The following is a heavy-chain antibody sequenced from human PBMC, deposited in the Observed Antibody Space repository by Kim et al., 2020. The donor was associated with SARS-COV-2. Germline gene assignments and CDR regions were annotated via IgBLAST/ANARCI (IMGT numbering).Heavy chain of an antibody. CDR2: IYYSGST. CDR3: ARDLTMVRGISPRGDGMDV. V-gene: IGHV4-31*03. J-gene: IGHJ6*02. CDR1: GGSISSGGYY. Sequence: SETLSLTCTVSGGSISSGGYYWSWIRQHPGKGLEWIGYIYYSGSTYYNPSLKSRVTISVDTSKNQFSLKLSSVTAADTAVYYCARDLTMVRGISPRGDGMDVWGQGTTVTVSS. D-gene: IGHD3-10*01.